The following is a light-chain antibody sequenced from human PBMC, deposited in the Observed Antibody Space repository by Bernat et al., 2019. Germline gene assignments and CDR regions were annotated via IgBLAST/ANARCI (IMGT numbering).Light chain of an antibody. CDR3: SSYAGNNNPYV. V-gene: IGLV2-8*01. CDR2: EVS. CDR1: SSDVGGYTY. Sequence: QSALTQPPSASGSPGQSVTISCTGTSSDVGGYTYVSWYQQHPGKAPKLMIYEVSKRPSGVPDRFSGSKSGNTASLTVSGLQAEDEADYYCSSYAGNNNPYVFGTGTKVTVL. J-gene: IGLJ1*01.